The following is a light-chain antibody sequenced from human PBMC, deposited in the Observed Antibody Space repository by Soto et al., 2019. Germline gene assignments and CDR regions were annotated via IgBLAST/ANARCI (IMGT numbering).Light chain of an antibody. Sequence: DIQMTQSPATLSASVGDRVTITCRASQRVDRWLAWYQQKPGQAPKLLISDASTLESGVPSRFSGSGSVTEFTLTITILQPDDFATYYCQQYKDYTYTFGQGTRVESK. CDR1: QRVDRW. CDR3: QQYKDYTYT. J-gene: IGKJ2*01. CDR2: DAS. V-gene: IGKV1-5*01.